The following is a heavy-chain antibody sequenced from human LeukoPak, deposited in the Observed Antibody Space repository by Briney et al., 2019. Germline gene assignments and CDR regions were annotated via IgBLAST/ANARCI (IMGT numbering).Heavy chain of an antibody. Sequence: GESLKISCKTSGYIFTFYWIGWVRQMPGKGLEWMGIIYPSDSDTRYSPSFQGQVTISVDKSISTAYLQWTSLKASDTAIYYRARHAVPRRREGYSAGPINYWGQGTLVTVSS. CDR2: IYPSDSDT. CDR3: ARHAVPRRREGYSAGPINY. V-gene: IGHV5-51*01. CDR1: GYIFTFYW. J-gene: IGHJ4*02. D-gene: IGHD5-24*01.